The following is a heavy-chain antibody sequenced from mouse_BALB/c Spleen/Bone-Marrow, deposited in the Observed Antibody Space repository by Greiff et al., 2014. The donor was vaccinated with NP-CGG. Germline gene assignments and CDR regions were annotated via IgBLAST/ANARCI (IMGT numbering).Heavy chain of an antibody. V-gene: IGHV14-3*02. CDR2: IDPANGNT. J-gene: IGHJ3*01. CDR1: GFNIKDTY. D-gene: IGHD1-1*01. CDR3: ATYYYGSSWGFAY. Sequence: EVQLQQSGAELVKPGASVKLSCTASGFNIKDTYMHLVKQRPEQGLEWIGRIDPANGNTKYDPKFQGKATITADISSNTAYLQLSSLTSEDTAVYYCATYYYGSSWGFAYWGQGTLVTVSA.